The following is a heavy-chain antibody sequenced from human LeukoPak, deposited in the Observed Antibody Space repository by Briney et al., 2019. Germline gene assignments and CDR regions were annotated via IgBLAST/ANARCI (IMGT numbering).Heavy chain of an antibody. CDR3: ARGTLQYYGSGSYYTRRQGYFDY. V-gene: IGHV4-39*07. Sequence: SETLSLTCTVSGGSISSSSYYWGWIRQPPGKGLEWIGSIYYSGSTYYNPSLKSRVTISVDTSKNQFSLKLSSVTAADTAVYYCARGTLQYYGSGSYYTRRQGYFDYWGQGTLVTVSS. J-gene: IGHJ4*02. CDR1: GGSISSSSYY. D-gene: IGHD3-10*01. CDR2: IYYSGST.